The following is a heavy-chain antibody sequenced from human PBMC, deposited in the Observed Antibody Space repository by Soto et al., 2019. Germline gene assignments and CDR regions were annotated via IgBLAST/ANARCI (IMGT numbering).Heavy chain of an antibody. CDR3: AKDRGYSYGYFDY. CDR1: GFTFSSYG. J-gene: IGHJ4*02. Sequence: QVQLVESGGGVVQPGRSLRLSCAASGFTFSSYGMHWVRQAPGKGLEWVAVISYDGRNKYYADSVKGRFTISRDNSKNTLYLQMNSLRAEDTAVYYCAKDRGYSYGYFDYWGQGTLVTVSS. V-gene: IGHV3-30*18. CDR2: ISYDGRNK. D-gene: IGHD5-18*01.